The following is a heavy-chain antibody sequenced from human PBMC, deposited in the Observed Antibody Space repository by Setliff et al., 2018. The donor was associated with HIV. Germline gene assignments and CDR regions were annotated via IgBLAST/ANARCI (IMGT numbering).Heavy chain of an antibody. CDR3: AKSYFDRSGYLGS. CDR1: GFTFSAYR. D-gene: IGHD3-22*01. CDR2: ISSSGNTR. V-gene: IGHV3-48*01. Sequence: GGSLRLSCAASGFTFSAYRMNWVRQAPGKGLEWISSISSSGNTRYYADSVKGRFTISRDNAKNSLYLQMNSLGAEDTAVYYCAKSYFDRSGYLGSWGQGTLVTVSS. J-gene: IGHJ5*02.